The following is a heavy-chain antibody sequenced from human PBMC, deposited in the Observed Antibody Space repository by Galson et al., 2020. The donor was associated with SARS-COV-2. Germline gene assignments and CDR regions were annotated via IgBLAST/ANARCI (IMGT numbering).Heavy chain of an antibody. D-gene: IGHD2-2*01. J-gene: IGHJ4*02. CDR1: GFTVSISY. CDR2: IYRGGNT. Sequence: TGGSLRLSCAASGFTVSISYMSWVRQAPGKGLEWLSAIYRGGNTYYSDAVKGRFTISRHDSKNTLYLQMNSLRTEDTAMYYCARRYSTNWSHDYWGQGTLVTVSS. V-gene: IGHV3-53*04. CDR3: ARRYSTNWSHDY.